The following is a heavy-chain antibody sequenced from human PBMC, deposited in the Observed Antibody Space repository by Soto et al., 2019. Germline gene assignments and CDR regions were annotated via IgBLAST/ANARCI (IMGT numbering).Heavy chain of an antibody. CDR3: SRVTYYYDSSGYFPRWFDP. Sequence: SETLSLTCTVSGGSISSGGYYWSWIRQHPGKGLEWIGYIYYSGSTYYNPSLKSRVTISVDTSKKQFSLKLSSVTAADTAVYYCSRVTYYYDSSGYFPRWFDPWGQGTLVTVSS. D-gene: IGHD3-22*01. J-gene: IGHJ5*02. CDR1: GGSISSGGYY. CDR2: IYYSGST. V-gene: IGHV4-31*03.